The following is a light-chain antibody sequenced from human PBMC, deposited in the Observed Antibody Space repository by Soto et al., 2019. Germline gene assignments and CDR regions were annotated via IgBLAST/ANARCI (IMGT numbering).Light chain of an antibody. V-gene: IGKV1-39*01. Sequence: IQMTQSPSSLSASVGDRVTITCRASQSISSYLNWYQQKPGKAPKLLIYAASSLQSGVPSRFSGSGSGTDFTLTISSLQPEDFATYYCQQLNRYPLTFGGGTKVDIK. J-gene: IGKJ4*01. CDR2: AAS. CDR3: QQLNRYPLT. CDR1: QSISSY.